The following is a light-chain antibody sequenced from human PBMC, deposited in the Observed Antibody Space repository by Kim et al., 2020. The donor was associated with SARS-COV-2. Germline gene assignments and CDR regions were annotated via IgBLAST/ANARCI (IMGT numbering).Light chain of an antibody. CDR1: SSDVASYYY. Sequence: GQSVTISCTGTSSDVASYYYVSWYQHHPGKAPKIVIYEVSERLSGVPDRFSGSKSGNTASLTVSGLQAEDEADYYCSSYAGSNNLIFGGGTQLTVL. CDR2: EVS. V-gene: IGLV2-8*01. J-gene: IGLJ2*01. CDR3: SSYAGSNNLI.